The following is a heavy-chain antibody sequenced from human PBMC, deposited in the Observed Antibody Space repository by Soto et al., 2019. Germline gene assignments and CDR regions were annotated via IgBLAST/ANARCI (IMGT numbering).Heavy chain of an antibody. CDR2: ISAYHGNA. D-gene: IGHD2-15*01. CDR3: ARVGDCSGGSCPKYFQH. J-gene: IGHJ1*01. CDR1: GYTFTSYG. Sequence: ASVKVSCKASGYTFTSYGISWVRQAPGQGLEWMGWISAYHGNANYAQKFQGRVTMTADKFTSTAYMELRSLRSEDTAVYYCARVGDCSGGSCPKYFQHWSQGTLVTVSS. V-gene: IGHV1-18*01.